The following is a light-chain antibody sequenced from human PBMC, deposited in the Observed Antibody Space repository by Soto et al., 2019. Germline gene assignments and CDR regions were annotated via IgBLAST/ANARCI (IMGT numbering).Light chain of an antibody. CDR1: NSDIGFYNY. CDR2: EVA. J-gene: IGLJ1*01. V-gene: IGLV2-14*01. CDR3: SSYTSSSPLYV. Sequence: QSVLTQPASVSGSPGQSITISCTGTNSDIGFYNYVSWYQQHPGEAPKLIIYEVAKRPSGVSSRFSGSKSGNTASLTISGLQAEDEADYQCSSYTSSSPLYVFXTGTKVTV.